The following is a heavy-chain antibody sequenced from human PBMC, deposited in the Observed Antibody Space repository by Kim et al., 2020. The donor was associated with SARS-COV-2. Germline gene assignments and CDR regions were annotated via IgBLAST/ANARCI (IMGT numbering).Heavy chain of an antibody. J-gene: IGHJ4*02. CDR1: GFTFDDYA. D-gene: IGHD4-17*01. Sequence: GGSLRLSCAASGFTFDDYAMHWVRQAPGKGLEWVSGISWNSGSIGYADSVKGRFTISRDNAKNSLYLQMNSLRAEDTALYYCAKDIVYYGDYLGNYFDYWGQGTLVTVSS. CDR3: AKDIVYYGDYLGNYFDY. CDR2: ISWNSGSI. V-gene: IGHV3-9*01.